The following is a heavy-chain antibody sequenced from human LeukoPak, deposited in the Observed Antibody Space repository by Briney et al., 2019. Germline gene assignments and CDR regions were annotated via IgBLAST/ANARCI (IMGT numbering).Heavy chain of an antibody. Sequence: GGSLRLSRAASGFTFSDYWMSWVRQAPGKGREWVAHIKQDGSENYYVESVKGRFTISRDNAKNSLYLQMNSLRAEDTAVYYCARDPYSGGYGDYYYYYMDLWGQGTTVTISS. CDR3: ARDPYSGGYGDYYYYYMDL. V-gene: IGHV3-7*01. D-gene: IGHD1-26*01. J-gene: IGHJ6*03. CDR2: IKQDGSEN. CDR1: GFTFSDYW.